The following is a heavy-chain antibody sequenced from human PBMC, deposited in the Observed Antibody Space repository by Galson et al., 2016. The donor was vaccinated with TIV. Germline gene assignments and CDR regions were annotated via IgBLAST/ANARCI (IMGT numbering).Heavy chain of an antibody. CDR3: ATLGGYFGSGSYKTDF. V-gene: IGHV1-69*13. CDR1: GGTFSDYG. Sequence: SVKVSCKASGGTFSDYGISWVRQAPGQGLEWMGRIIPIFHSAKSAQKFQDRVTITADEPMSTVYMELSSLRSEDTAVYYCATLGGYFGSGSYKTDFWGQGTLVTVSS. J-gene: IGHJ4*02. D-gene: IGHD3-10*01. CDR2: IIPIFHSA.